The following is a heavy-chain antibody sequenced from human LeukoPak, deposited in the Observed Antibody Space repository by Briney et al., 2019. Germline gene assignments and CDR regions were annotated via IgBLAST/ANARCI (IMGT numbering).Heavy chain of an antibody. D-gene: IGHD1-26*01. CDR1: GFTFSSYS. CDR2: ISSSSTYI. Sequence: PGGSLRLSCAAPGFTFSSYSMNWVRQAPGKGLEWVSFISSSSTYIYYADSLKGRFTISRGNAKNSLYLQMNSLRAEDTAVYYCARDGVAELMSALDYWGQGILVTVSS. V-gene: IGHV3-21*06. J-gene: IGHJ4*02. CDR3: ARDGVAELMSALDY.